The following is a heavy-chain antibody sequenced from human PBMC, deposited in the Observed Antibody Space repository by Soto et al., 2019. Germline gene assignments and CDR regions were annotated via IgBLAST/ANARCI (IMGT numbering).Heavy chain of an antibody. CDR2: IYYSGST. D-gene: IGHD2-2*01. V-gene: IGHV4-59*12. CDR3: ARDLMTDLYADYNWFDP. J-gene: IGHJ5*02. CDR1: GGSISSYY. Sequence: ASETLSLTCTVSGGSISSYYWSWIRQPPGKGLEWIGYIYYSGSTNYNPSLKSRVTMSADTSKNQFSLKLSSVTAADTAVYYCARDLMTDLYADYNWFDPWGQGTLVTVSS.